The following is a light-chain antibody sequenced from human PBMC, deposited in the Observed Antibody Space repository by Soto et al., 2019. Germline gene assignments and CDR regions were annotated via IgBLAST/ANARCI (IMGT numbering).Light chain of an antibody. Sequence: DIQMTQSPSTLSASEGDRVTITCRASQSVNKWVAWYQQKPGKAPKLLIYKASTLQSGVPSRFSGSGSGTDFTLTISSLQPDDLGTYYCQQFSSYQFTFGPGTKVDIK. V-gene: IGKV1-5*03. CDR2: KAS. CDR1: QSVNKW. J-gene: IGKJ3*01. CDR3: QQFSSYQFT.